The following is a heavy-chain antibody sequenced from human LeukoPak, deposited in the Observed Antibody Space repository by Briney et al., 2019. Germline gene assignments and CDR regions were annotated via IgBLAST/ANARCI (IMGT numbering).Heavy chain of an antibody. CDR1: GYTFTSYD. CDR3: ARGRVREQYSSSWYPREGWFDP. CDR2: MNPNSGNT. D-gene: IGHD6-13*01. V-gene: IGHV1-8*03. Sequence: GASVKVSCKASGYTFTSYDINWVRQATGQGLEWMGWMNPNSGNTGYAQKFQGRVTITRNTSISTAYMELSSLRSEDTAVYYCARGRVREQYSSSWYPREGWFDPWGQGTLVTVSS. J-gene: IGHJ5*02.